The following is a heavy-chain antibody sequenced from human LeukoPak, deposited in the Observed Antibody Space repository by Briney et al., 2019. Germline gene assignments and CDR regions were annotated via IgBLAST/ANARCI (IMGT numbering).Heavy chain of an antibody. D-gene: IGHD2-2*01. CDR1: GYGFTSYW. V-gene: IGHV5-10-1*01. CDR2: IDPSDSYT. J-gene: IGHJ4*02. Sequence: GGSLKISFKGSGYGFTSYWISWVRPMPGKGLGWMGRIDPSDSYTNYSPSFQGHVTISADKSISTAYLQWSSLKASDTAMYYCARVWYCSSSSCYQIDYWGQGTLVTVSS. CDR3: ARVWYCSSSSCYQIDY.